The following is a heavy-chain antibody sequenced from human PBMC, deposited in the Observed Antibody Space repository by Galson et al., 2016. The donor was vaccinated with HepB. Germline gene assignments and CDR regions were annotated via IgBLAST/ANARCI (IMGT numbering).Heavy chain of an antibody. J-gene: IGHJ4*02. CDR2: IWYDGSEK. Sequence: SLRLSCAASGFTFRSNGMHWVRQAPGKGLEWVAVIWYDGSEKYYADSVRGRFTISRDNSKNTMSLEMNRLRVEDTAVYYCARWGYGKMTDYWGRGTLVTVSS. V-gene: IGHV3-33*01. CDR3: ARWGYGKMTDY. D-gene: IGHD3-16*01. CDR1: GFTFRSNG.